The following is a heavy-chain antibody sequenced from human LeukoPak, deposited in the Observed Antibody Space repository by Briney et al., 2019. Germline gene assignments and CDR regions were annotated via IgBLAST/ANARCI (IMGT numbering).Heavy chain of an antibody. CDR2: IKQDGSDK. D-gene: IGHD2-2*01. V-gene: IGHV3-7*01. CDR1: GFTFSNYW. J-gene: IGHJ4*02. Sequence: GGSLRLSCAASGFTFSNYWMTWVRQAPGKGLEWVANIKQDGSDKYYVDSVKGRFTISRDNAKNSLSLQMNSLRAEDTAVYHCARDRVGYCTSATMGGCSFDYWGQGILSPSPQ. CDR3: ARDRVGYCTSATMGGCSFDY.